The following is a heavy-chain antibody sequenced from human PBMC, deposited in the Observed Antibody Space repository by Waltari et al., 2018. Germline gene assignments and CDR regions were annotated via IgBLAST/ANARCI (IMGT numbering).Heavy chain of an antibody. J-gene: IGHJ6*02. D-gene: IGHD1-26*01. Sequence: QVQLQESGPGLVKPSGTLSLTCAVSGGSISSSNWWTWGRQPPGKGLEWIGEIDHNGKPNYNPSSKGRFTMAVDKSKNQFSLNLRDVTAADTAIYYCARIILGATDDYSYAMDVWGQGITVTVSS. CDR2: IDHNGKP. CDR3: ARIILGATDDYSYAMDV. V-gene: IGHV4-4*02. CDR1: GGSISSSNW.